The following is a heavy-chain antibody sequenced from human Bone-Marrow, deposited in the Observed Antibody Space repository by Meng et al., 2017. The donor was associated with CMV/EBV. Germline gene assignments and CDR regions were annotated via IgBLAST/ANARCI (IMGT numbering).Heavy chain of an antibody. CDR1: GFTVSSNY. D-gene: IGHD1-14*01. Sequence: GGSLRLSCAASGFTVSSNYMSWVRQAPGKGLEWVSSISSSSRYKYYADSVKGRFTISRDNAKNSLYLQLDSLRVEDTAVYYCATNPKNPDDYWGQGTLVTVSS. J-gene: IGHJ4*02. V-gene: IGHV3-21*06. CDR3: ATNPKNPDDY. CDR2: ISSSSRYK.